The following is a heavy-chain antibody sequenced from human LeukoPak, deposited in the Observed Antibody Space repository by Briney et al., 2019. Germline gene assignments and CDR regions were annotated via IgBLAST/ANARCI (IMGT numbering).Heavy chain of an antibody. CDR3: ARRGIAVAGTFDY. Sequence: SETLSLTCAVYGGSFSGYYWSWIRQPPGKGLEWIGEINHSGSTNYNPSLKSRVTISVDTSKNQFSLKLSSVTAADTAVYYCARRGIAVAGTFDYWGQGTLVTVSS. CDR1: GGSFSGYY. D-gene: IGHD6-19*01. V-gene: IGHV4-34*01. CDR2: INHSGST. J-gene: IGHJ4*02.